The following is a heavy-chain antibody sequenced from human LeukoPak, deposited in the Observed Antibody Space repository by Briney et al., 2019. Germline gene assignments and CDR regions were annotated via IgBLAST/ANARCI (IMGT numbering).Heavy chain of an antibody. Sequence: PGGSLRLSCAASGFTFSSYWMNWVRQAPGKGLVWVSRINSDGSSTSYADSVKGRFTISRDNAKNTVYLQMNSLRAEDTAVYYCAGYYDSSGYYRNQAFDIWGQGTMVTVSS. J-gene: IGHJ3*02. CDR2: INSDGSST. CDR1: GFTFSSYW. V-gene: IGHV3-74*01. D-gene: IGHD3-22*01. CDR3: AGYYDSSGYYRNQAFDI.